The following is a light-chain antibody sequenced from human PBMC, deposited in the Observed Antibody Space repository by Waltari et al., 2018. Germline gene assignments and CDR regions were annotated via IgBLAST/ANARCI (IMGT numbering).Light chain of an antibody. Sequence: QSALTQPHSVSGAPGQSVTLFCTGTSSDVGRYDYVSWYQQHRGKAPKRMICAVTKRPSGVPDRFSGSKSGNTASLTISGLQAEDEADYYCCSRADSHTYVFGTGTKVTVL. CDR3: CSRADSHTYV. J-gene: IGLJ1*01. CDR2: AVT. V-gene: IGLV2-11*01. CDR1: SSDVGRYDY.